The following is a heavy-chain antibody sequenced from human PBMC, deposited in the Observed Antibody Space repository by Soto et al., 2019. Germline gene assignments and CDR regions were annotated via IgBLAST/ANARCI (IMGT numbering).Heavy chain of an antibody. CDR3: ASVNILTGYYLYH. CDR1: GGSISSYY. CDR2: IYYSGST. V-gene: IGHV4-59*08. J-gene: IGHJ4*02. D-gene: IGHD3-9*01. Sequence: SETLSLTCTVSGGSISSYYWSWIRQPPGKGLEWIGYIYYSGSTNYNASLKSRVTISVDTSKNQFSLKLSSVTAADTAVYYCASVNILTGYYLYHWGQGTLVTVSS.